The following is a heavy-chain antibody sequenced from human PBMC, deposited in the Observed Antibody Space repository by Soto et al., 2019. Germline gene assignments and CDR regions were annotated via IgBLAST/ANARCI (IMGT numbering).Heavy chain of an antibody. Sequence: QVQLVESGGGVVQPGRSLRLSCAASGFTFSSYAMHWVRQTPGRGLEWVAVISYDGSNKYYADSVKGRITISRDSSKNTLDLQMNSLRTEDTAVYYCARDGNNYPSSGPCFDFWCQGNLVTVSS. CDR1: GFTFSSYA. CDR3: ARDGNNYPSSGPCFDF. CDR2: ISYDGSNK. J-gene: IGHJ4*02. D-gene: IGHD3-22*01. V-gene: IGHV3-30-3*01.